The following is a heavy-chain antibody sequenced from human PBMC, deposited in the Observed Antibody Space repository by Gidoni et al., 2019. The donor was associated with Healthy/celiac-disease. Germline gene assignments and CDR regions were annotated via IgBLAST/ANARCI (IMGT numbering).Heavy chain of an antibody. CDR3: ANGGNYDSSGFDY. Sequence: QVQLVESWGGVVQPGRSLQISCAASGFPCSSDGMHWVRPHPGKGLGVVAVISYDGSNKYYADSVKGRFTISRDNSKNTLYLQMNSLRAEDTAVYYCANGGNYDSSGFDYWGQGTLVTVSS. V-gene: IGHV3-30*18. CDR1: GFPCSSDG. CDR2: ISYDGSNK. D-gene: IGHD3-22*01. J-gene: IGHJ4*02.